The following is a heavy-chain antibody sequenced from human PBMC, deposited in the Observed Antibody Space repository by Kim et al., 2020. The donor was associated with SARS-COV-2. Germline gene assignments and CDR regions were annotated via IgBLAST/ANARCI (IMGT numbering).Heavy chain of an antibody. J-gene: IGHJ4*02. D-gene: IGHD2-2*03. CDR1: GFTFTGYA. V-gene: IGHV3-23*01. CDR2: IDGSDGTT. Sequence: GGSLRLSCTTSGFTFTGYAMSWVRQAPGKGLEWVSSIDGSDGTTYYDDSVKGRFTISRDDSKSTLYLWMTSLRADDTAVYYCLKGGWGWIWDHWGQGA. CDR3: LKGGWGWIWDH.